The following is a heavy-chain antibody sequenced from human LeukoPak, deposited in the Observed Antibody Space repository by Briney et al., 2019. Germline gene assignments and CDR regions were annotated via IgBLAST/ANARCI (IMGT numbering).Heavy chain of an antibody. CDR1: GFTFSSYG. CDR3: AKDRGYSSSWYVFGY. V-gene: IGHV3-30*18. D-gene: IGHD6-13*01. Sequence: GGSLRLSCAASGFTFSSYGMHWVRQAPGKGLGWVAVISDDGSNKNYGDSVKGRFTISRENSKNTLYLQMNSLGAEDTAVYYCAKDRGYSSSWYVFGYWGQGTLVTVSS. J-gene: IGHJ4*02. CDR2: ISDDGSNK.